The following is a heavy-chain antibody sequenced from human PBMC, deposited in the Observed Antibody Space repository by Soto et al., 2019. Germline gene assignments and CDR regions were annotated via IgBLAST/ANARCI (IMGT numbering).Heavy chain of an antibody. CDR1: GFTFSSYG. V-gene: IGHV3-30*18. D-gene: IGHD1-20*01. J-gene: IGHJ6*02. CDR2: ISYDGSNK. CDR3: AKDLAITGTTGGYYYYGMDV. Sequence: PGGSLRLSCAASGFTFSSYGMLWVRQAPGMGLEWVAVISYDGSNKYYADSVKCLFTISRDNSKNTLYLQMNSLRAEDAAVYYCAKDLAITGTTGGYYYYGMDVWGQGTTVTVSS.